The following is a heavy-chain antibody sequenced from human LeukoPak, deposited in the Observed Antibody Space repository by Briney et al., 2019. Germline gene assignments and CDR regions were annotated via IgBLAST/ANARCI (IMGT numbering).Heavy chain of an antibody. D-gene: IGHD5-12*01. V-gene: IGHV4-59*12. CDR2: IYYSGST. CDR1: GGSISSYY. J-gene: IGHJ4*02. Sequence: SETLSLTCTVSGGSISSYYWSWIRQPPGKGLEWIGYIYYSGSTNYNPSLKSRVTISVDTSKNQFSLKLRSVTAADTAVYYCARRGKTYGYADYWGQGTLVTVSS. CDR3: ARRGKTYGYADY.